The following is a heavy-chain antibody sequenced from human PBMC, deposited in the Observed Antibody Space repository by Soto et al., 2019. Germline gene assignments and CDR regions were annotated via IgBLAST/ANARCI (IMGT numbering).Heavy chain of an antibody. CDR2: IYHSGST. Sequence: TLSLTCAVSGGSISSGGYSWSWIRQPPGKGLEWIGYIYHSGSTYYNPSLKGRVTISVDRSKNQFSLKLSSVTAADTAVYYCARAASDYLIDYWGQGTLVTVSS. CDR1: GGSISSGGYS. J-gene: IGHJ4*02. CDR3: ARAASDYLIDY. V-gene: IGHV4-30-2*01. D-gene: IGHD4-17*01.